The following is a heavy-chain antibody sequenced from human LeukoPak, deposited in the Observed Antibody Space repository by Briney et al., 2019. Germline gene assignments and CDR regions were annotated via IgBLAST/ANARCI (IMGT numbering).Heavy chain of an antibody. Sequence: GGSLRLSCAASGFTLSSYAMSWVRQAPGKGLEWVSSVSVSGDAKYSADSVKGRFTISRDNSKNTLYLQMNSLRAEDTAVYYCAKGQAVYSGSPAAFDVWGQGTMVTVSS. CDR2: VSVSGDAK. V-gene: IGHV3-23*01. CDR3: AKGQAVYSGSPAAFDV. D-gene: IGHD1-26*01. CDR1: GFTLSSYA. J-gene: IGHJ3*01.